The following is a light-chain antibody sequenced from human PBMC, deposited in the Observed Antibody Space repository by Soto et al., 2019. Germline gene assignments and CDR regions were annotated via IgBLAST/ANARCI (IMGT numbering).Light chain of an antibody. V-gene: IGLV1-40*01. J-gene: IGLJ1*01. Sequence: QSVLTQPPSVSGAPGQRVTISCTGSSSNIGAGYDVHWYQQLPGTAPKLLIYGNSNRPSGVPDRFSGSKSGTSASLAITGLQAEDEADYYCQSYDSSLSGPVFGTGTKVTAL. CDR3: QSYDSSLSGPV. CDR1: SSNIGAGYD. CDR2: GNS.